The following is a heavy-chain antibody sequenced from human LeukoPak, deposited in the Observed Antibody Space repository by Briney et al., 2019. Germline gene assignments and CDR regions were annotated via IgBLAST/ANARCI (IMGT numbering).Heavy chain of an antibody. CDR2: IIPMYGRG. CDR1: GGTFTNYA. Sequence: PVKVSCKASGGTFTNYAISWVRQAPGQGLEWMGGIIPMYGRGNYAQKFQGRVTITADESTSTVYMELRSLTSEDTAVYYCARGQSSLGSPYYFDYWGQGTLVTVSS. CDR3: ARGQSSLGSPYYFDY. V-gene: IGHV1-69*13. D-gene: IGHD3-16*01. J-gene: IGHJ4*02.